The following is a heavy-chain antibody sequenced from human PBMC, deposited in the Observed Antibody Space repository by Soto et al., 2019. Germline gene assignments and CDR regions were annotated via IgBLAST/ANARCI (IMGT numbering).Heavy chain of an antibody. J-gene: IGHJ6*02. CDR2: IYHSGST. CDR3: ARGRVDADYYYYGMDV. CDR1: GGSISSGGYS. V-gene: IGHV4-30-2*01. D-gene: IGHD5-12*01. Sequence: PSETLSLTCAVFGGSISSGGYSWSWIRQPPGKGLEWIGYIYHSGSTYYNPSLKSRVTISVDRSKNQFSLKLSSVTAADTAVYYCARGRVDADYYYYGMDVWGQGTTVTVSS.